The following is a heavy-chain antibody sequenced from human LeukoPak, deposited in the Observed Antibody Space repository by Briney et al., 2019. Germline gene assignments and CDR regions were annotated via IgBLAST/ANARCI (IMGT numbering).Heavy chain of an antibody. CDR1: GFTFSSYA. CDR3: AKNYYDSSGHNCFDY. V-gene: IGHV3-23*01. Sequence: GGSLRLSCAASGFTFSSYAMSWVRQAPGKGLEWVSAISGSGGSTYYADSVKGRFTISRDNSKNTLYLQMNSLRAEDTAVYYCAKNYYDSSGHNCFDYWGQGTLVTVSS. J-gene: IGHJ4*02. D-gene: IGHD3-22*01. CDR2: ISGSGGST.